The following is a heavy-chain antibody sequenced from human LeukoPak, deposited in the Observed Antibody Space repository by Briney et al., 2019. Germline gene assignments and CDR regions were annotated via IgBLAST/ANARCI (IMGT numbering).Heavy chain of an antibody. Sequence: GASVKVSCKASGYTFTSYGISWVRQAPGQGLEWMGWISAYNGNTNYAQKLQGRVTMTTDTSTSTAYMELRSLRSDDTAVYYCARELYDFWSGYYNLYFDYWGQGTLVTVSS. CDR3: ARELYDFWSGYYNLYFDY. D-gene: IGHD3-3*01. V-gene: IGHV1-18*01. CDR2: ISAYNGNT. CDR1: GYTFTSYG. J-gene: IGHJ4*02.